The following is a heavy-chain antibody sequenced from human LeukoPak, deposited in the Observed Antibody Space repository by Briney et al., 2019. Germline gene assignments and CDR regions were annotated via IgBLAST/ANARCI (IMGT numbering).Heavy chain of an antibody. CDR3: ATASQLGSYNWFDP. V-gene: IGHV4-34*01. CDR1: DGSSGYY. D-gene: IGHD1-1*01. Sequence: SETLSLTCAVYDGSSGYYWSWIRQPPGKGLEWIGEIHPSGITSFNPSLKSRASISADTSKNQFSLKLTSVTAADTAIYYCATASQLGSYNWFDPWGQGTLVTVSS. J-gene: IGHJ5*02. CDR2: IHPSGIT.